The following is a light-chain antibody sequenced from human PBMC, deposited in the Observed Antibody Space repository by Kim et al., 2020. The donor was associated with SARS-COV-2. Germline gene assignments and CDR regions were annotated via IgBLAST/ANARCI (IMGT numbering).Light chain of an antibody. CDR2: DAS. CDR1: QSVSKS. J-gene: IGKJ4*01. Sequence: EIVLTQSPATLSLSPGERATLSCRASQSVSKSLGWYQQKTGQAPRLLIYDASNRATGIPARFSGSGSGTDFTLTISSLEPEDFAVYYCQQRSKWRLTFGGGTKVDIK. V-gene: IGKV3-11*01. CDR3: QQRSKWRLT.